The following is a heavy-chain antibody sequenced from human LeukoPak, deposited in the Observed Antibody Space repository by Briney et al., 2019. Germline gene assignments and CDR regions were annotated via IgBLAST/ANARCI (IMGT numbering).Heavy chain of an antibody. CDR1: GLLYHSYA. Sequence: HPGGPLRHLCAPSGLLYHSYAMRGLHPAPAKEREWVATKSGSGGSTYYADCVKGRFTMTIDNSKDSVYLQMNSLRAEDTAVYYCAKDRSCINDVCHGDFDYWGQGTLVTV. CDR2: KSGSGGST. CDR3: AKDRSCINDVCHGDFDY. J-gene: IGHJ4*02. V-gene: IGHV3-23*01. D-gene: IGHD2-8*01.